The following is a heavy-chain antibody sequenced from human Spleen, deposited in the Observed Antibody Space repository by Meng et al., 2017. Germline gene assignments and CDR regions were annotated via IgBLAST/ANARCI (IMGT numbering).Heavy chain of an antibody. V-gene: IGHV3-23*01. CDR1: GFTFSSYA. CDR2: ISGSGGST. D-gene: IGHD1-26*01. J-gene: IGHJ6*02. CDR3: AKDFDLVGATHYYGMDV. Sequence: GESLKISCAASGFTFSSYAMSWVRQAPGKGLEWVSAISGSGGSTYYADSVKGRFTISRDNSKTTLYLQMNSLGAEDTAVYYCAKDFDLVGATHYYGMDVWGQGTTVTVSS.